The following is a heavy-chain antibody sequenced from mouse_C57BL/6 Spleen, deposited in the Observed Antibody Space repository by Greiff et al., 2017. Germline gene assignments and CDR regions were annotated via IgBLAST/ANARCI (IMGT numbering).Heavy chain of an antibody. V-gene: IGHV1-61*01. D-gene: IGHD2-12*01. Sequence: QVQLKQPGAELVRPGSSVKLSCKASGYTFTSYWMDWVKQRPGQGLEWIGNIYPSNSETHYNQKFKDKATLTLDKSSSTAYMQLSSLTSGDSAVYYCARAEISYDASYFDYWGQGTTLTVSS. CDR2: IYPSNSET. CDR3: ARAEISYDASYFDY. CDR1: GYTFTSYW. J-gene: IGHJ2*01.